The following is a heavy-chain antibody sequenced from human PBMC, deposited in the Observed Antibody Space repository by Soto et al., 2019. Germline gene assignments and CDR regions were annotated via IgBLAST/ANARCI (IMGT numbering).Heavy chain of an antibody. CDR2: INPSGGTT. V-gene: IGHV1-46*04. CDR1: GYTFTSYY. Sequence: ASVKVSCKASGYTFTSYYMHWLRQAPGQGLEWMGIINPSGGTTNYAQKLQGRVTMTRDSSTNTVYMELSSLRSEDTAVYYCARDHNFQGLDYWGQGTLVTVS. D-gene: IGHD1-20*01. J-gene: IGHJ4*02. CDR3: ARDHNFQGLDY.